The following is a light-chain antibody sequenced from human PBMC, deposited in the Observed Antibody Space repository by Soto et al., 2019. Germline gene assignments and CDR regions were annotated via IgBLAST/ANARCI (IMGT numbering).Light chain of an antibody. CDR3: QQLDSMPIT. CDR2: IAS. Sequence: TQLTHSPSSLSSSVGDRVAITCLASQGIRSYLAWYQQKPGEAPKLLISIASILQSGVPSRFSGSGSGTDFVLTISSLQPEDSATYYCQQLDSMPITFGQGTRLEIK. J-gene: IGKJ5*01. CDR1: QGIRSY. V-gene: IGKV1-9*01.